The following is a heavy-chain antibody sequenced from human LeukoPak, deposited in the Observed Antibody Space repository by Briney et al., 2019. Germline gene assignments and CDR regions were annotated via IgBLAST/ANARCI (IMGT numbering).Heavy chain of an antibody. CDR3: ALPSGSYYEF. CDR1: GFSLTTSGVG. D-gene: IGHD1-26*01. V-gene: IGHV2-5*01. Sequence: SGPTLVKPTQTLTLTCSFSGFSLTTSGVGVAWIRQPPGKALEWLALIYWNDDKRYSPSLKSRLTITKDTSKNLVVLTMTNMDPVDTATYYCALPSGSYYEFWGQGTLVTVSS. J-gene: IGHJ4*02. CDR2: IYWNDDK.